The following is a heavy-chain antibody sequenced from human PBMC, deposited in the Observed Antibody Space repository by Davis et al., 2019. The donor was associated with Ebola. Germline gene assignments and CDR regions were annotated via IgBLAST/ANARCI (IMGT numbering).Heavy chain of an antibody. CDR2: ISSGGGAP. CDR1: GFTFSTYA. Sequence: GESLKISCAASGFTFSTYAMGWVRQAPGKGLEWVSDISSGGGAPYYADSVKGRFTISRDNSKNTLYLQMNSLRAEDTAVYYCARKTGLDYWGQGTLVTVSS. J-gene: IGHJ4*02. CDR3: ARKTGLDY. D-gene: IGHD3-9*01. V-gene: IGHV3-23*01.